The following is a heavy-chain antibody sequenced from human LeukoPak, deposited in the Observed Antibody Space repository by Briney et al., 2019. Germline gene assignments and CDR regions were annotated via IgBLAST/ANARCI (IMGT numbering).Heavy chain of an antibody. Sequence: SETLSLTCAVYGGSFSGYYWSWIRQPPGKGLEWIAYIYYSGSTNYNPSLKSRVTISVDTSKNQFSLKLSSVTAADTAVYYCARKPLDDYWGQGTLVTVSS. J-gene: IGHJ4*02. CDR3: ARKPLDDY. CDR2: IYYSGST. V-gene: IGHV4-59*01. CDR1: GGSFSGYY.